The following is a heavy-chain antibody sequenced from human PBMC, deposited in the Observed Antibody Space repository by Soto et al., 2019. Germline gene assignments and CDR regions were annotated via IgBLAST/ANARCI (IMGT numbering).Heavy chain of an antibody. CDR1: GYTFTSYG. D-gene: IGHD3-22*01. CDR2: ISAYNGNT. V-gene: IGHV1-18*01. CDR3: AREYYYDRSGYFLASSY. J-gene: IGHJ4*02. Sequence: ASVKVSCKASGYTFTSYGISWVRQAPGQGLEWMGWISAYNGNTNYAQKLQGRVTMTTDTSTSTADMELTSLISDDTAVYYCAREYYYDRSGYFLASSYWGQGTLVTVSS.